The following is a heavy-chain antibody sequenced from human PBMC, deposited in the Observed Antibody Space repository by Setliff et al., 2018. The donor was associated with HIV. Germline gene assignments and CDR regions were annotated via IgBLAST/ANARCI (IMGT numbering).Heavy chain of an antibody. J-gene: IGHJ3*02. Sequence: SETLSLTCTVSGGSISSGGYYWSWIRQHPGKGLEWIGYIYSSGSTNYNPSLKSRVTISVDTSKNRFSLKLTSVTAADTAVYYCAREGGKLWFGELLYAFDIWGQGTMVTVSS. CDR2: IYSSGST. CDR3: AREGGKLWFGELLYAFDI. V-gene: IGHV4-61*08. CDR1: GGSISSGGYY. D-gene: IGHD3-10*01.